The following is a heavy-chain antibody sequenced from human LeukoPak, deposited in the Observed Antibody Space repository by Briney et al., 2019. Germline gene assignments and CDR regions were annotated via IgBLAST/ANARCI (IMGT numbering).Heavy chain of an antibody. CDR1: GYTFTGYY. D-gene: IGHD4-17*01. CDR3: ARDTVTTSH. J-gene: IGHJ4*02. Sequence: ASVTVSCKASGYTFTGYYIHWVRQAPGQGLEWMGWINPNSGGTNYAQKFQGRVTMTRDTSISTAYMELSRLRSDDTAVYYCARDTVTTSHWGQGTLVTVSS. CDR2: INPNSGGT. V-gene: IGHV1-2*02.